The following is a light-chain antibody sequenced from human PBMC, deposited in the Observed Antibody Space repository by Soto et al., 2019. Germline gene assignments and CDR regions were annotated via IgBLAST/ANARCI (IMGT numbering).Light chain of an antibody. Sequence: DIQMTQSPSSLSGSLGDRVTITCRASQGIANDLGWYQQKPGKAPKRLIYVASNLQSGVPSRFSGSGSGTEFALTISSLQPEDVATYYCLQHNSYPWTFGQGTKVEIK. CDR1: QGIAND. CDR2: VAS. J-gene: IGKJ1*01. V-gene: IGKV1-17*01. CDR3: LQHNSYPWT.